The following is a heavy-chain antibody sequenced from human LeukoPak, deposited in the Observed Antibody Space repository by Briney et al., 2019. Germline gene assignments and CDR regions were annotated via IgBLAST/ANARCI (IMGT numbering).Heavy chain of an antibody. V-gene: IGHV3-7*02. Sequence: PGGSLRLSCAASGFTFSSYWMSWVRQAPGRGLEWVANIKQDGSEKYYVDSVKGRFTISRDNAKNSLYLQVTSLRAEDTAVYYCARVYFYDSIGGEGMDVWGQGTTVTVSS. D-gene: IGHD3-22*01. CDR3: ARVYFYDSIGGEGMDV. CDR2: IKQDGSEK. CDR1: GFTFSSYW. J-gene: IGHJ6*02.